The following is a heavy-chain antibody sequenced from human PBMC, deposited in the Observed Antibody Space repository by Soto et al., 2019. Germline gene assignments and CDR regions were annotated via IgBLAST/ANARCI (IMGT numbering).Heavy chain of an antibody. V-gene: IGHV4-30-4*01. CDR1: GGSISSGDYY. CDR3: ARVSYGDIVVTMGAVHYSYYGWDV. J-gene: IGHJ6*01. CDR2: IYYSGST. Sequence: SETLSLTCTVSGGSISSGDYYWSWIRQPPGKGLEWIGYIYYSGSTYYNPSLKSRVTISVDTSKNQFSLKLSSVTAADTAAYYCARVSYGDIVVTMGAVHYSYYGWDVWGQRTRGTVSS. D-gene: IGHD5-12*01.